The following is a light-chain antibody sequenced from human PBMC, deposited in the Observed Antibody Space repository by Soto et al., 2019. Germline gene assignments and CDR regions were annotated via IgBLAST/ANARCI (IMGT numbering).Light chain of an antibody. CDR3: QQYGSSPRT. Sequence: EIVLTQSPGTLSLSPGERATLSCRASQTVRNNYLAWYQQKPGQAPRLLIYDASSRATGIPDRFSGGGSGTDFTLTISRLEPEDFAVNYCQQYGSSPRTFGQGTKVDIK. CDR1: QTVRNNY. CDR2: DAS. V-gene: IGKV3-20*01. J-gene: IGKJ1*01.